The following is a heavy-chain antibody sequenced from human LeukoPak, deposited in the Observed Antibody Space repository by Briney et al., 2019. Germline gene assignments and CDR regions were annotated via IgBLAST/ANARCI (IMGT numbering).Heavy chain of an antibody. CDR2: ISSSSSYI. Sequence: GGSLRLSCAASGFTFSSYSMNWVRQAPGKGLEWVSSISSSSSYIYYADSVKGRFTISRDNAKNSLYLQMNSLRTEDTAVYYCARGQQLASYYFDYWGQGTLVTVSS. CDR3: ARGQQLASYYFDY. J-gene: IGHJ4*02. D-gene: IGHD6-13*01. V-gene: IGHV3-21*01. CDR1: GFTFSSYS.